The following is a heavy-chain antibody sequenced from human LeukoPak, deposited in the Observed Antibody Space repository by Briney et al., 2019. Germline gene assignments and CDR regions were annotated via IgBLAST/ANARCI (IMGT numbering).Heavy chain of an antibody. V-gene: IGHV3-21*01. CDR3: ARTSLWFGESKAFDY. D-gene: IGHD3-10*01. CDR1: GFTFSSYS. J-gene: IGHJ4*02. Sequence: GGSLRLSCAASGFTFSSYSMNWVRQAPGKGLEWVSSISSSSSYIYYADSVKGQFTISRDNAKNSLYLQMNSLRAEDTAVYYCARTSLWFGESKAFDYWGQGTLVTVSS. CDR2: ISSSSSYI.